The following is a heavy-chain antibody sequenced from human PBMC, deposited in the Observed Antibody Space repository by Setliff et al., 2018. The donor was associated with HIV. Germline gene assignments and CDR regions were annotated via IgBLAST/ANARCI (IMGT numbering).Heavy chain of an antibody. CDR2: IYYSGNT. D-gene: IGHD3-10*01. CDR1: GGSISSYY. Sequence: SETLSLTCTVSGGSISSYYWSWIRQPPGKGLEWIGYIYYSGNTQYSPSLNGRATISVDTSNNQFTLKLTSVTPADTAVYYCVRVLGDYYYYMDVWGKGTMVTVSS. V-gene: IGHV4-59*01. J-gene: IGHJ6*03. CDR3: VRVLGDYYYYMDV.